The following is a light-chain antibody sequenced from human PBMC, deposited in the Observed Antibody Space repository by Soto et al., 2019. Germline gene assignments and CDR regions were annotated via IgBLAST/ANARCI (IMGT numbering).Light chain of an antibody. V-gene: IGKV1-39*01. J-gene: IGKJ2*01. CDR2: AAS. CDR3: QQSYSTPHT. CDR1: QNISNS. Sequence: DIQMTQSPSSLSASVRDRVTITCRASQNISNSLIWYQQKPGKAPKLLIYAASSLQSGVPSRFSGSGSGTDFTLTISSLQPEDFAPYYCQQSYSTPHTFGQGAKLEIK.